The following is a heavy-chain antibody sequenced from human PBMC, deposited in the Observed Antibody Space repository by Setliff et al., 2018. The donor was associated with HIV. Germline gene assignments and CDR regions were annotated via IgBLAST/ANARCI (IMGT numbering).Heavy chain of an antibody. Sequence: ASVKVSCKASGYTFTSYYLHWVRQAPGQGLEWMGMINPSGGSASYAQKFQGRVTMSRDTSTSTVYMELSSLRSEDTAVYYCASRTYLKGSGMTYNALGYFQYWGQGTLVTVSS. CDR1: GYTFTSYY. V-gene: IGHV1-46*01. CDR3: ASRTYLKGSGMTYNALGYFQY. J-gene: IGHJ4*02. CDR2: INPSGGSA. D-gene: IGHD3-10*01.